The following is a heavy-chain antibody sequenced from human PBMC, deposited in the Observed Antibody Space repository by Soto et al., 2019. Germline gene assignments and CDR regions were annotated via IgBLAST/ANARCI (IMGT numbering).Heavy chain of an antibody. V-gene: IGHV4-30-4*01. CDR3: ARALIQLWPHYYYGMDV. Sequence: PSETLSLTCTVSGGSISSCDHYWSWIRQPPGKGLEWIGYIYYSGTTYYNPSLKSRVTISVDTSENQFSLKVNSVTAAYTAVYYCARALIQLWPHYYYGMDVWGQGTTVTVSS. CDR1: GGSISSCDHY. J-gene: IGHJ6*02. CDR2: IYYSGTT. D-gene: IGHD5-18*01.